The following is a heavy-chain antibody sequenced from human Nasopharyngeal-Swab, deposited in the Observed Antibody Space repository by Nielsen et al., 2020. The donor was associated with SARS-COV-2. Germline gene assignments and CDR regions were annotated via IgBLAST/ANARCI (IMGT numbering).Heavy chain of an antibody. CDR2: IYHSGST. CDR1: GGSISSSNW. D-gene: IGHD6-6*01. J-gene: IGHJ6*02. Sequence: GSLRLSCAVSGGSISSSNWWSWVRQPPGKGLEWIGEIYHSGSTNYNPSLKSRVTISVDKSKNQFSLKLSSVTAADTAVYYCARGLAALYYYYYYGMDVWGQGTTVTVSS. V-gene: IGHV4-4*02. CDR3: ARGLAALYYYYYYGMDV.